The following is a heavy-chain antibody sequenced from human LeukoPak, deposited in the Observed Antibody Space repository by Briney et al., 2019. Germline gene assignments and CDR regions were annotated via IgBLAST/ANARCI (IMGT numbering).Heavy chain of an antibody. V-gene: IGHV3-23*01. CDR3: AKDLEQSYSGWSTSYDG. J-gene: IGHJ4*02. Sequence: GGSLRLSCAASGFTFSNYALSWVRQVPGKRLEWVSAISSGADTTGYADYVKGRFTISRDNSKSTIYLQMNSLRAEDTAVYYCAKDLEQSYSGWSTSYDGWGQGTLVTVSS. CDR1: GFTFSNYA. D-gene: IGHD6-19*01. CDR2: ISSGADTT.